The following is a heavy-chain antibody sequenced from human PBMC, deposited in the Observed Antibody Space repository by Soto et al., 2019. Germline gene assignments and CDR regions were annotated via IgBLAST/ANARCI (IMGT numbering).Heavy chain of an antibody. CDR1: GYTFTNYA. CDR2: INAGNGNT. D-gene: IGHD3-16*01. CDR3: ARDDYSI. V-gene: IGHV1-3*05. J-gene: IGHJ3*02. Sequence: QVQLVQSGAEEKKPGASVKVSCKTSGYTFTNYAMHWVRQAPGHRLEWMGWINAGNGNTKYSQKFQGRVTITRDTSANTADMELSSLRSEDTAVYYWARDDYSIWRQGTMVTVSS.